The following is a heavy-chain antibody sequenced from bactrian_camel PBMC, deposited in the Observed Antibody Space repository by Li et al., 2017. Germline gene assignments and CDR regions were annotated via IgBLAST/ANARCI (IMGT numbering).Heavy chain of an antibody. CDR3: VTMTGNWDFPN. V-gene: IGHV3S53*01. CDR2: MDSFGNP. Sequence: HVQLVESGGGSVQAGGSLRLSCVFSGIHQRYCSGWFRQAPGKEREGVAHMDSFGNPSYADSVKGRFTIFKDNSEGTLHLQMSSLRPEDTAVYLCVTMTGNWDFPNWGQGTQVTVS. D-gene: IGHD4*01. J-gene: IGHJ4*01. CDR1: GIHQRYC.